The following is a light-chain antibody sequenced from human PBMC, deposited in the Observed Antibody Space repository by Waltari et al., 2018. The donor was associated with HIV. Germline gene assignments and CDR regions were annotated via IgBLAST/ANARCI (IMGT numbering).Light chain of an antibody. CDR2: SND. CDR1: TSNIGQNT. CDR3: AAWDDSLNGVV. Sequence: QSVLTQPPSASGTPGQGVTISCSGSTSNIGQNTVNWYQQFHGTAPKLLIYSNDQRPSGVPDRFSGSKSGTSASLAISGLQSEDDTDYYCAAWDDSLNGVVFGGGTTLTVL. J-gene: IGLJ2*01. V-gene: IGLV1-44*01.